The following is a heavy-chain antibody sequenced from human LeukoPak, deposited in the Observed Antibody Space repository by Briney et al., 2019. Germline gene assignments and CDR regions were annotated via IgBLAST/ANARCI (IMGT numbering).Heavy chain of an antibody. CDR1: GFTFSNYA. CDR2: ISYDGSDK. CDR3: ASTNSLDN. J-gene: IGHJ4*02. Sequence: GGSLRLSCAASGFTFSNYATHWVRQAPGKGLEWVAVISYDGSDKYYADSVKGRFTISRDNAKNSLYLQMNSLRVDDTAVYYCASTNSLDNWGQGTLVTVSS. D-gene: IGHD2-8*01. V-gene: IGHV3-30-3*01.